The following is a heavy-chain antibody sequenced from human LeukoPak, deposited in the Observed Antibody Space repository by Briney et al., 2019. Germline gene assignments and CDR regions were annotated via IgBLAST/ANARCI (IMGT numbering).Heavy chain of an antibody. Sequence: SETLSLTCTVSGGSISSYYWSWIRQPPGKGLEWIGYIYYSGSTNYNPSLKSRVTISVDTSKNQFSLKLSSVTAADTAVYYCASSCGGDCPSRGHFDYWGQGTLVTVSS. CDR3: ASSCGGDCPSRGHFDY. CDR1: GGSISSYY. J-gene: IGHJ4*02. D-gene: IGHD2-21*02. V-gene: IGHV4-59*12. CDR2: IYYSGST.